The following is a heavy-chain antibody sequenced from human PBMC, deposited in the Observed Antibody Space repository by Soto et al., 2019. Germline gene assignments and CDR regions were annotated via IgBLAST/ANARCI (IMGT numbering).Heavy chain of an antibody. V-gene: IGHV1-18*03. J-gene: IGHJ5*02. CDR1: GYTFTNYG. Sequence: QVQLVQSGAEVKKPGASVKVSCKASGYTFTNYGISWARQAPGQGLEWMGWISAYNGNTNYAQKFQGRVTMTTDTSTSTAYMELRSLRSDDMAVYYCARAFFVVPPAMDRFHWFDTWGQGTLVTVSS. D-gene: IGHD2-2*01. CDR2: ISAYNGNT. CDR3: ARAFFVVPPAMDRFHWFDT.